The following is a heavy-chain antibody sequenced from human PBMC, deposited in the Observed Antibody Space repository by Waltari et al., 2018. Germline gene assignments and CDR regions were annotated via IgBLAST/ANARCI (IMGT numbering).Heavy chain of an antibody. CDR1: GGSINSSSYY. CDR3: ARHSMGGGPQFDP. D-gene: IGHD3-10*01. J-gene: IGHJ5*02. V-gene: IGHV4-39*01. CDR2: IYYSGST. Sequence: QLQLQESGPGLVKPSETLSLTCTVSGGSINSSSYYWAWIRQPPGKGLEWIGSIYYSGSTYYNPSLKSRVTVSVDASKNQFSLKLSSVTAADTAVYYCARHSMGGGPQFDPWGQGTLVTVSS.